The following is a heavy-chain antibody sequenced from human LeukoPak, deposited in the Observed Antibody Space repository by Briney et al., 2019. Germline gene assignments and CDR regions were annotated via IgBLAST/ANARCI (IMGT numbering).Heavy chain of an antibody. D-gene: IGHD5-12*01. Sequence: PSETLSLTCAVYGGSFSGYYWSWIRQPPGKGLEWIGEINHSGSTNYNPSLKSRVTISVDTSKNQFSLKLSSVTAADTAVYYCAGSVEMATMSADYWGQGTLVTVSS. CDR3: AGSVEMATMSADY. CDR1: GGSFSGYY. V-gene: IGHV4-34*01. CDR2: INHSGST. J-gene: IGHJ4*02.